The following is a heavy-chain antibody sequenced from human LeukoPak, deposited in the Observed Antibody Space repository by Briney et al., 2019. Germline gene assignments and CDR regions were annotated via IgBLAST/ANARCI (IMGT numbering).Heavy chain of an antibody. D-gene: IGHD3-9*01. CDR2: INPQSGGT. CDR1: GYTFTSYG. J-gene: IGHJ4*02. CDR3: ARGRKYYDILTGYYLIAYLDF. V-gene: IGHV1-2*02. Sequence: ASVKVSCKASGYTFTSYGIRWVRQAPGQGLEWMGWINPQSGGTNYAQKFQGGVTMTRDTSITTAYMELSSLRSDDTAVYYCARGRKYYDILTGYYLIAYLDFWGQGTLVTVSS.